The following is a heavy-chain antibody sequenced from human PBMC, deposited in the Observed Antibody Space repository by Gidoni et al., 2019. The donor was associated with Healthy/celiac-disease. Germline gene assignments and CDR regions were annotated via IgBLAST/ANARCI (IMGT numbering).Heavy chain of an antibody. CDR3: ARGPASGGDWFDP. Sequence: QVQLQESGPGLVKPSETLSLTCTVSGGSISSYYWTWIRQPPGKGLEWIGYIYYSGSTNYNPSLKSRVTISVDTSKNQFSLKLSSVTAADTAVYYCARGPASGGDWFDPWGQGTLVTASS. CDR1: GGSISSYY. D-gene: IGHD1-26*01. CDR2: IYYSGST. V-gene: IGHV4-59*01. J-gene: IGHJ5*02.